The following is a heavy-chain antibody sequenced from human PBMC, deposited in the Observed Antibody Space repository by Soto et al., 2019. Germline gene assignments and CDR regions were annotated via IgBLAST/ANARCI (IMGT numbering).Heavy chain of an antibody. V-gene: IGHV3-30-3*01. CDR1: GFTFSDYT. CDR2: ISYDATSK. D-gene: IGHD4-17*01. CDR3: VRAVTRDFDY. Sequence: QVQLVESGGGVVQPGRSLRLSCAASGFTFSDYTIHWVRQAPGKGLEWVALISYDATSKYYADSVKGRFTISRDNSKNTLYLQMNSLRAEDTAVYYCVRAVTRDFDYWGQGTLVTVSS. J-gene: IGHJ4*02.